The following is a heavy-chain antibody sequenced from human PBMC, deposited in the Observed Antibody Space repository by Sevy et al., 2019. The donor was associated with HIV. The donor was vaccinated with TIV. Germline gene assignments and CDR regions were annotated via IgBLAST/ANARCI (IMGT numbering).Heavy chain of an antibody. CDR2: ISGSGGRT. J-gene: IGHJ4*02. V-gene: IGHV3-23*01. CDR1: GFTFGTYA. CDR3: VKAVYTSKVVVTNGFDY. D-gene: IGHD3-22*01. Sequence: GGYLRLSCAASGFTFGTYAMSWVRQAPGKGLEWLSTISGSGGRTYYADSVKGRFTISRDNSKNTLYLQMNSLRAEDTALYYYVKAVYTSKVVVTNGFDYWGQGTLVTVSS.